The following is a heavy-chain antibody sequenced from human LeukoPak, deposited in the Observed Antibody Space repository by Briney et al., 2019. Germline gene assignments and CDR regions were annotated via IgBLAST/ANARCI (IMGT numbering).Heavy chain of an antibody. CDR1: GYTFSSYG. V-gene: IGHV1-8*01. CDR2: MNPNSGNT. D-gene: IGHD3-3*01. CDR3: ARVLNDVRFLEWWFDP. Sequence: ASVKVSCKASGYTFSSYGINWVRQATGQGLEWMGWMNPNSGNTGYAQKFQGRVTMTRNTSISTAYMELSSLRSEDTAVYYCARVLNDVRFLEWWFDPWGQGTLVTVSS. J-gene: IGHJ5*02.